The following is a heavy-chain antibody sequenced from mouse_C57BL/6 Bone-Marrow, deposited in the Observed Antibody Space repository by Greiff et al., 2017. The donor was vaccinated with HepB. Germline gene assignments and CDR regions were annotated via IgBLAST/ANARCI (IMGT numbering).Heavy chain of an antibody. CDR2: IHPNSGST. J-gene: IGHJ1*03. Sequence: QVQLQQSGAELVKPGASVKLSCKASGYTFTSYWMHWVKQRHGQGLEWIGMIHPNSGSTNYKEKFKSKATLTVDKSSSTAYMQLSSLTSEDSAVYYCSGGSSHCYFDVWGTGTTVTVSS. D-gene: IGHD1-1*01. CDR1: GYTFTSYW. V-gene: IGHV1-64*01. CDR3: SGGSSHCYFDV.